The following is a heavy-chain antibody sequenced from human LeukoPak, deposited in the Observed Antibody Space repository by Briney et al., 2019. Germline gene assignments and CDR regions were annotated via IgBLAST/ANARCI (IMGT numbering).Heavy chain of an antibody. Sequence: GGSLRLSCAASGFTLSDYYMSWIRQAPGKGLEWVSYISSSGNNKYYADSVKGRFTISRDSAKKSLYLQMNSLRAEDTAIYYCARDYGSGNYPDAFDIWGQGTMVTVSS. CDR2: ISSSGNNK. D-gene: IGHD1-26*01. V-gene: IGHV3-11*01. CDR3: ARDYGSGNYPDAFDI. J-gene: IGHJ3*02. CDR1: GFTLSDYY.